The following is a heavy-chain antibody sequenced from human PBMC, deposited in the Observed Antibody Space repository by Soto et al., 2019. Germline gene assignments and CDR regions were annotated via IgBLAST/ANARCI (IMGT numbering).Heavy chain of an antibody. CDR2: IIPIFGTA. Sequence: SVKVSCKASGGTFSSYAISWVRQAPGQGLEWMGGIIPIFGTANYAQKFQGRVTITADESTSTAYMELSSLRSEDTAVCYCASGLGHSGQHLWFHIDYWGQGTLVTVSS. D-gene: IGHD5-12*01. CDR3: ASGLGHSGQHLWFHIDY. J-gene: IGHJ4*02. V-gene: IGHV1-69*13. CDR1: GGTFSSYA.